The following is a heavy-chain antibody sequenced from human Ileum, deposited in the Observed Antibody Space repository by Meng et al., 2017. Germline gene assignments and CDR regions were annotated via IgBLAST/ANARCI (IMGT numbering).Heavy chain of an antibody. J-gene: IGHJ4*02. D-gene: IGHD3-10*01. CDR1: GFTFSSYE. CDR3: ARETYGAGSYQSDY. CDR2: ISSVSGSTT. V-gene: IGHV3-48*03. Sequence: GGSLRLSGAASGFTFSSYEMNWVRQAPGKGLEWVSYISSVSGSTTFYADSVKGRFTISRDNAKNSLYLQMNSLRAEDTAVYYCARETYGAGSYQSDYWGQGTLVTVSS.